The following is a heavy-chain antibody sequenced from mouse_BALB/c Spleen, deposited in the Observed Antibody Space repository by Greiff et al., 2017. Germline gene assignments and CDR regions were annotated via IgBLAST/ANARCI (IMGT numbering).Heavy chain of an antibody. CDR2: INPSNGGT. CDR1: GYTFTSYY. Sequence: QVQLQQSGAELVKPGASVKLSCKASGYTFTSYYMYWVKQRPGQGLEWIGEINPSNGGTNFNEKFKSKATLTIDKSSSTAYMQLSSLTSEASAVYYCTRGGLLLGAMDYWGQGTSVTVSS. CDR3: TRGGLLLGAMDY. D-gene: IGHD1-1*01. V-gene: IGHV1S81*02. J-gene: IGHJ4*01.